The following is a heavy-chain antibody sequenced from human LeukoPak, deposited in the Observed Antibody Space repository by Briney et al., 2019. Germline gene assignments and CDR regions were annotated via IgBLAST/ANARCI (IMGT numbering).Heavy chain of an antibody. CDR2: IDWDDDK. D-gene: IGHD2-15*01. V-gene: IGHV2-70*11. CDR3: ARRYCSGGSCYGPFSCSDY. J-gene: IGHJ4*02. Sequence: SGPALVKPTQTLTLTCTFSGFSLSTSGMCVSWIRQPPGKALEWLARIDWDDDKYYSTSLKTRLTISKDTPKNQVVLTMTNMDPVDTATYYCARRYCSGGSCYGPFSCSDYWGQGTLVTVSS. CDR1: GFSLSTSGMC.